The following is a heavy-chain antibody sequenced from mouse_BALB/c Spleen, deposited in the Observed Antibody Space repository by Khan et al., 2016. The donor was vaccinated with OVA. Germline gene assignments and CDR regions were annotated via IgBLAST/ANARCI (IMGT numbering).Heavy chain of an antibody. V-gene: IGHV1-7*01. J-gene: IGHJ2*01. Sequence: VQLQQSGAELAKPGASVKMSCKASGYTFINYWILWVKQRPGKGLEWIGYINPSIGYTENNQNFKDKATLTADNSSSKASMKLNSLTSEDSAVFYGARRVLRWYCDYWGQGTTLTVSS. CDR3: ARRVLRWYCDY. CDR1: GYTFINYW. CDR2: INPSIGYT. D-gene: IGHD1-1*01.